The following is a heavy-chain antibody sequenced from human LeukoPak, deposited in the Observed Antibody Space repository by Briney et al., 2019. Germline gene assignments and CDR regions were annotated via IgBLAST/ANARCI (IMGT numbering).Heavy chain of an antibody. J-gene: IGHJ6*02. Sequence: SETLSLTCTVSGGSISSGSYYWGWVRQPPGKGLERIGSMYHSGSTYYNPSLKGRVTISIDTSKNQLSLKLSSVTAADTAVYYCARSYYGSGSRLDVWGQGTTVTVSS. CDR3: ARSYYGSGSRLDV. D-gene: IGHD3-10*01. CDR2: MYHSGST. CDR1: GGSISSGSYY. V-gene: IGHV4-39*01.